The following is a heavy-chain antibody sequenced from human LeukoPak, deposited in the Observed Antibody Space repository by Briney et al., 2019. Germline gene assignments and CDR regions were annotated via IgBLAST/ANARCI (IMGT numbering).Heavy chain of an antibody. D-gene: IGHD3-3*01. J-gene: IGHJ4*02. CDR2: IYYSGNS. Sequence: SETLSLTCTVSGGSITTYYWSWIRQTPGKALEWIGYIYYSGNSHYNPSLKSRVTMSVDTSKSQFSLRLTSVTAADTAVYYCARVLDREISWDVLSGDTPKYYFDCWGQGTLVTVSS. CDR3: ARVLDREISWDVLSGDTPKYYFDC. CDR1: GGSITTYY. V-gene: IGHV4-59*01.